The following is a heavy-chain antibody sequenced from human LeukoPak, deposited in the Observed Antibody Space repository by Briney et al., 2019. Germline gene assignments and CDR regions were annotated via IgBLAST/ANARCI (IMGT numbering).Heavy chain of an antibody. CDR2: IDPSSTYT. D-gene: IGHD2-15*01. CDR1: GFTFRSYS. V-gene: IGHV3-21*01. CDR3: AKVMPPGRIRFYSYYMDV. J-gene: IGHJ6*03. Sequence: GGSMRLSCAASGFTFRSYSMNWVRQAPGKGLEWVSAIDPSSTYTYYADSVKGRFTISRDKSKNTPSLQMNGLRVEDTAVYYCAKVMPPGRIRFYSYYMDVWGKGTTVSVS.